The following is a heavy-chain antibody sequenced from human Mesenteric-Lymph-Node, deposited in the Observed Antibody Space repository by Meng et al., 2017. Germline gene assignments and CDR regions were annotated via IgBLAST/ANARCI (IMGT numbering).Heavy chain of an antibody. V-gene: IGHV4-39*02. CDR3: ARDPYATGWAG. D-gene: IGHD6-19*01. CDR1: GGSTMSSSNY. J-gene: IGHJ4*02. Sequence: QGQQQEACPGRMEPSQTLSLTCTVSGGSTMSSSNYWAWIRQPPGEGLEWIGSVVYSGPTYYTSSLKSRVSISVDTSKNQFSLKLSSVTAADTAVYYCARDPYATGWAGWGQGTLVTVSS. CDR2: VVYSGPT.